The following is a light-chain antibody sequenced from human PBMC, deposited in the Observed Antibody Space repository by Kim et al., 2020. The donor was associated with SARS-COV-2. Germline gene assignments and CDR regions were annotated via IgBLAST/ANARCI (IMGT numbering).Light chain of an antibody. Sequence: VALGQTVRITCQGDSLRSYYASWYQKKPGQAPLLVIFDKNNRPSGIPDRFSGSSSGNTASLTITGAQAEDEADYYCSSRDTSANYVFGTGTKVTVL. CDR1: SLRSYY. V-gene: IGLV3-19*01. CDR2: DKN. CDR3: SSRDTSANYV. J-gene: IGLJ1*01.